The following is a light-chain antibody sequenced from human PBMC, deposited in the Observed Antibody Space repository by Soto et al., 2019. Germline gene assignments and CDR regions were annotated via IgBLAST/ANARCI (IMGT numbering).Light chain of an antibody. V-gene: IGKV1-39*01. CDR3: QQSYTIPLT. Sequence: DIQMTQSPSSLPASVGDRVTITCRASQSISTYLNWYQHKPGKAPKLLIYAASSLQSGVPSRFSGSGSGTDFTLTISSLQPEDFATYYCQQSYTIPLTFGGGTKVEIE. CDR1: QSISTY. CDR2: AAS. J-gene: IGKJ4*01.